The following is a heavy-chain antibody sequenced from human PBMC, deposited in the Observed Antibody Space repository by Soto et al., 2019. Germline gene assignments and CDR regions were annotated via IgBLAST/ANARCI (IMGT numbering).Heavy chain of an antibody. J-gene: IGHJ4*02. V-gene: IGHV1-2*02. CDR3: GRGRSGELVVFY. D-gene: IGHD1-7*01. CDR1: GYTFTGYY. Sequence: XSVKVSCKASGYTFTGYYIHWVRQAPGQGLEWMGEIGPNRGDTKYAQKFQGRVTMTRDTSISTVYMELSNLSPDDTAVYYCGRGRSGELVVFYWGQGTLVTVSS. CDR2: IGPNRGDT.